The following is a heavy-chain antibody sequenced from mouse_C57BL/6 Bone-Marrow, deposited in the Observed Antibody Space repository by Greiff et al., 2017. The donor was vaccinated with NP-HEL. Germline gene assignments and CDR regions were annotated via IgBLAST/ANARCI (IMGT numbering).Heavy chain of an antibody. CDR1: GYTFTSYW. Sequence: QVQLQQPGAELVKPGASVKLSCKASGYTFTSYWMHWVRQRPGQGLEWLGSINPNSGSTNYNEKFKSKATLTVDNSSSTAYMQLSSLTSEDSAVYYCARGNDGYPFDYWGQGTTLTVSS. J-gene: IGHJ2*01. CDR3: ARGNDGYPFDY. CDR2: INPNSGST. V-gene: IGHV1-64*01. D-gene: IGHD2-3*01.